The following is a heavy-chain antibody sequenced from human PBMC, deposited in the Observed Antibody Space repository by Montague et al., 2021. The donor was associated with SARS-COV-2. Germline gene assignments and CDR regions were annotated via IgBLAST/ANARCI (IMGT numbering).Heavy chain of an antibody. Sequence: SETLSLTCTVSGGSISSSSYYWGWIRQPPGKGLEWIGSIYYSGSTYYNPSLKSRVTISVDTSKNQFSLKLSSVTAADTAVYYCARGEEEMATIVDEYFDCWGQGTLVTVSS. V-gene: IGHV4-39*01. J-gene: IGHJ4*02. CDR2: IYYSGST. CDR1: GGSISSSSYY. D-gene: IGHD5-24*01. CDR3: ARGEEEMATIVDEYFDC.